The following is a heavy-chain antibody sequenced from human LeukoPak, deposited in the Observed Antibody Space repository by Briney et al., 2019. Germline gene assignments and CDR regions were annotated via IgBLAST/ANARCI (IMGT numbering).Heavy chain of an antibody. CDR3: ASGGYGGGWSSLNFDY. Sequence: PSETLSLTCSVSGGSISSYYWSWIRQPAGKGLQWIGRIYPSGSTNYNPSLKSRVTMSLDTSKNQFSLRLSSVTAADTAVYYCASGGYGGGWSSLNFDYWGQGTLVTVSS. CDR2: IYPSGST. V-gene: IGHV4-4*07. D-gene: IGHD6-19*01. J-gene: IGHJ4*02. CDR1: GGSISSYY.